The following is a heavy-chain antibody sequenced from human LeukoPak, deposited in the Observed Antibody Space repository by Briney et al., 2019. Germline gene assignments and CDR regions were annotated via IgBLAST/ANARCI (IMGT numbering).Heavy chain of an antibody. Sequence: GGSLRLSCVGSGFIFSNYYMYWVRHAPGKGLVWVSRIKNTGSDTIYGDSVKGRFTISRDNAKNTVYLQMNSLRAEDTAVYYCARGGYGHNMDVWGEGTTVTVSS. J-gene: IGHJ6*03. CDR3: ARGGYGHNMDV. CDR2: IKNTGSDT. CDR1: GFIFSNYY. V-gene: IGHV3-74*01. D-gene: IGHD3-10*01.